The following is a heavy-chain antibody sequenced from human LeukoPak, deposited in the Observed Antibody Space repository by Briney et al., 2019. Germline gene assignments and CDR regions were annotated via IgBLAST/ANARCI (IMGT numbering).Heavy chain of an antibody. V-gene: IGHV3-74*01. Sequence: GGSLRLSCAASGFTFSSHWMHWVRQASGKGLVWVSRINSDGSSTDYADSVKGRFTISRDISTDTLWLQMDSLRTEDTAVYYCAKGPLRGTAAAIDYWGQGTLVTVSS. CDR1: GFTFSSHW. CDR3: AKGPLRGTAAAIDY. J-gene: IGHJ4*02. CDR2: INSDGSST. D-gene: IGHD2-2*01.